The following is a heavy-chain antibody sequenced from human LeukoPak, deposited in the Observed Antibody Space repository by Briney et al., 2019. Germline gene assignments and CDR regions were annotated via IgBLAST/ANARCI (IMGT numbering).Heavy chain of an antibody. CDR1: GYTFTGYY. CDR2: INTNSGGT. D-gene: IGHD3-22*01. V-gene: IGHV1-2*06. CDR3: ARSLTYYYDSSGYYFDY. Sequence: ASVKVSCKASGYTFTGYYMHWVRQAPGQGLEWMGRINTNSGGTNYAQKFQGRVTMTRDTSISTAYMELSRLRSDDTAVYYCARSLTYYYDSSGYYFDYWGQGTLVTVSS. J-gene: IGHJ4*02.